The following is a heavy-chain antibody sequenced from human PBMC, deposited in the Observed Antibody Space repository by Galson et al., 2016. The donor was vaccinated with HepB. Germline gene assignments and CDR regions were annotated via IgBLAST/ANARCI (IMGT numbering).Heavy chain of an antibody. D-gene: IGHD6-13*01. J-gene: IGHJ6*02. V-gene: IGHV1-46*01. Sequence: SVKVSCKASGYTFARYYMHWVRQAPGQGLEWMTIINPSDGSTTYAQKFQGRVTMTRDTSTSTVYMELSSLRSDDTAVYYCARGCPEASSSWYGGEHYYGMDVWGQGTTVTVSS. CDR2: INPSDGST. CDR3: ARGCPEASSSWYGGEHYYGMDV. CDR1: GYTFARYY.